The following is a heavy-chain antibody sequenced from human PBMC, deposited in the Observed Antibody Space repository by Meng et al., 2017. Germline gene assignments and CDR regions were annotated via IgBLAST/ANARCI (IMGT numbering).Heavy chain of an antibody. CDR1: GYSFTSYW. J-gene: IGHJ3*02. CDR2: IYPGDSDT. Sequence: GESLKISCKGSGYSFTSYWIGWVRQMPGKGLEWMGIIYPGDSDTRYSPSFQGQVTISADKSISTAYLQWSSLKASDTAMYYCARRSIYYYDSSGYYWSAFDIWGQGPLVTFPS. CDR3: ARRSIYYYDSSGYYWSAFDI. V-gene: IGHV5-51*01. D-gene: IGHD3-22*01.